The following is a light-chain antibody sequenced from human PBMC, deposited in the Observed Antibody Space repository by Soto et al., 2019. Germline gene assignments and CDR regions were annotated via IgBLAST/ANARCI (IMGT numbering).Light chain of an antibody. CDR3: QQYGSSPGT. V-gene: IGKV3-20*01. Sequence: EIVLTQSPGTLFSSTGEGATLSCGASQSVRSNYLAWYQQKPGQAPRLLIYGASSRATGIPDRFSGSGSGTDFTLTISRLEPEDFAVYYCQQYGSSPGTFGQGTKVEIK. CDR2: GAS. J-gene: IGKJ1*01. CDR1: QSVRSNY.